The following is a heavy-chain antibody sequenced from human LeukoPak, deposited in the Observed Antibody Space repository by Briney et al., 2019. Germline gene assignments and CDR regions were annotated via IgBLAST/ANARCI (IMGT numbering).Heavy chain of an antibody. Sequence: GESLKISCKTSGYTITNYWIGWVRQMPGKGLEWMGIIYPGDSDTRYSPSFQGQVTISADKSISTAYLQWSSLKASDTAIYYCARRGYCSGGSCFSAAFDIWGQGTMVTVSS. CDR1: GYTITNYW. CDR3: ARRGYCSGGSCFSAAFDI. D-gene: IGHD2-15*01. V-gene: IGHV5-51*01. CDR2: IYPGDSDT. J-gene: IGHJ3*02.